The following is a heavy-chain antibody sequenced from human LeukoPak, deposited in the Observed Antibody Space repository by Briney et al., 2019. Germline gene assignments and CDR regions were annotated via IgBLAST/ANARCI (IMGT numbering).Heavy chain of an antibody. Sequence: PGGSLRLSCAASGFTFSSYWMHWVRQAPGKGLEWVAFIRYDGSNKYYADSVKGRFTISRDNSKNTLYLQMNSLRAEDTAVYYCAKAAVLMVYATFDYWGQGTLVTVFS. V-gene: IGHV3-30*02. CDR1: GFTFSSYW. J-gene: IGHJ4*02. CDR3: AKAAVLMVYATFDY. CDR2: IRYDGSNK. D-gene: IGHD2-8*01.